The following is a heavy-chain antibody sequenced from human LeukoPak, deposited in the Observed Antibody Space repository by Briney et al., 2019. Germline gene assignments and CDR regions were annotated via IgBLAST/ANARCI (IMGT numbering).Heavy chain of an antibody. CDR3: ARDTSGDYYDSSAIGY. D-gene: IGHD3-22*01. CDR2: ISGNGDNT. V-gene: IGHV3-23*01. CDR1: GFTFSSHG. Sequence: GGSLRLSCAASGFTFSSHGMSWVRQAPGKGLEWVSAISGNGDNTYYADSVKGRFTISRDNSKNTLYLQMNSLRAEDTAVYYCARDTSGDYYDSSAIGYWGQGTLVTVSS. J-gene: IGHJ4*02.